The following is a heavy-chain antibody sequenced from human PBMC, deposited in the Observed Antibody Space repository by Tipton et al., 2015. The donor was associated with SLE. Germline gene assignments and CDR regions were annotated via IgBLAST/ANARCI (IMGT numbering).Heavy chain of an antibody. CDR3: ARGGGSYYDY. CDR1: GGSINGYY. CDR2: IYSSGST. D-gene: IGHD1-26*01. V-gene: IGHV4-4*07. Sequence: TLSLTYTVSGGSINGYYWRWIRQPAGKGLEWIGWIYSSGSTIYNPSLKSRLTLSLDTSKNQFSLRVRSVTAADTAVYYCARGGGSYYDYWGQGTLVTVST. J-gene: IGHJ4*02.